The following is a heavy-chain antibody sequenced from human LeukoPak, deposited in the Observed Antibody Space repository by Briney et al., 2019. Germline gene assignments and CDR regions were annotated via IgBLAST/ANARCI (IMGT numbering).Heavy chain of an antibody. CDR1: GGSISSYY. CDR3: ARENYYDSSGYRTEYYFDY. D-gene: IGHD3-22*01. V-gene: IGHV4-4*07. CDR2: IYTSGST. J-gene: IGHJ4*02. Sequence: SETLSLTCTVSGGSISSYYWSWIRQPAGKGLEWIGRIYTSGSTNYNPSLKSRVTMSVDTSKNQFSLKLSSVTAADTAVYYCARENYYDSSGYRTEYYFDYWGQGTLVTVSS.